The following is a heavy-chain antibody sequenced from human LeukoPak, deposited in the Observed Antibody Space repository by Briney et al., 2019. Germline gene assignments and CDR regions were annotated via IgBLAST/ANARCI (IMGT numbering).Heavy chain of an antibody. CDR2: IYYSGST. Sequence: PSETLSLTCTVSGGSISSYYWSWIRQPPGKGLEWIGYIYYSGSTNYNPSLKSRVTISVDTSKNQFSLKLSSVTAADTAVYYCARALVGYCSSTSCYTGWFDPWGQGTLVTVSS. CDR1: GGSISSYY. CDR3: ARALVGYCSSTSCYTGWFDP. J-gene: IGHJ5*02. D-gene: IGHD2-2*02. V-gene: IGHV4-59*01.